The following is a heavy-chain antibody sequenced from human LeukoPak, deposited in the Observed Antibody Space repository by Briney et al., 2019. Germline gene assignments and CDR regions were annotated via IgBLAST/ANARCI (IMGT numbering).Heavy chain of an antibody. D-gene: IGHD3-10*01. J-gene: IGHJ1*01. CDR1: GGSISSYY. CDR2: IYYSGST. V-gene: IGHV4-59*12. CDR3: ARGYSDYCGSGSYLR. Sequence: SETLSLTCTVSGGSISSYYWSWIRQPPGKGLEWIGYIYYSGSTNYNPSLTSRVTISVDTSKNQFSLKLSSVTAADTAVYYCARGYSDYCGSGSYLRWGQGTLVTVSS.